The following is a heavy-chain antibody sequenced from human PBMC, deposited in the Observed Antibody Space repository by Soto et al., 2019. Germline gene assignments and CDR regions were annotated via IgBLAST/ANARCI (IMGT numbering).Heavy chain of an antibody. Sequence: QVQLQESGPGLVKPSETLSLTCTVSGGSISSYYWSWIRQPPGKGLEWIGYIYYSGSTNYNPSLKSPVTISVETSKNQFALKLSSVTAADTAVYYWERRYGGNVDYWGQGTLVTVSS. CDR1: GGSISSYY. CDR2: IYYSGST. CDR3: ERRYGGNVDY. D-gene: IGHD3-16*01. V-gene: IGHV4-59*01. J-gene: IGHJ4*02.